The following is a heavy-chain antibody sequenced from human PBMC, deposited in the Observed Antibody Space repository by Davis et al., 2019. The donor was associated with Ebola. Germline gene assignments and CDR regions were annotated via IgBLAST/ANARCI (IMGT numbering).Heavy chain of an antibody. Sequence: SETLSLTCTVSGGSISSSSYYWGWIRQPPGKGLEWIANIYYSGSTQYNPSLKSRVTISVDTSKNQFSLKLTSVTAADTAVYYCARTQGHFYGDPFDYWGQGTLVTVSS. J-gene: IGHJ4*02. CDR2: IYYSGST. CDR1: GGSISSSSYY. V-gene: IGHV4-39*01. D-gene: IGHD4-17*01. CDR3: ARTQGHFYGDPFDY.